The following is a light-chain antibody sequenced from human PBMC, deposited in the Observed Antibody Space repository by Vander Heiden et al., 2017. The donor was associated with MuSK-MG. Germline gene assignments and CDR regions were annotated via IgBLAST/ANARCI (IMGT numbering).Light chain of an antibody. CDR1: RSVYSD. CDR3: QQYNNWPPSST. Sequence: IVMTQSPDTLSESPGGRANVLCRASRSVYSDLAWYQQKPGQAPRLLIYGASTRATGIPARFSGSGSGTEFTLSISSLQSEDFAVYFCQQYNNWPPSSTFGQGTRLEIK. CDR2: GAS. V-gene: IGKV3-15*01. J-gene: IGKJ5*01.